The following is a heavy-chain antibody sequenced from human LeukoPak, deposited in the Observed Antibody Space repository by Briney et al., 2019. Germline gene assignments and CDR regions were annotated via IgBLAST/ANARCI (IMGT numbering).Heavy chain of an antibody. CDR1: GFTVSSNF. D-gene: IGHD6-13*01. V-gene: IGHV3-66*01. CDR3: ATDSRAALDFDY. Sequence: GGSLRLSCAASGFTVSSNFMSWVRQTPGKGLEWVSIIYSGGSTFYADSVKGRFTISRDNSKNTLYLQMNSLRVDDTAVYYCATDSRAALDFDYWGQGTLVTVSS. CDR2: IYSGGST. J-gene: IGHJ4*02.